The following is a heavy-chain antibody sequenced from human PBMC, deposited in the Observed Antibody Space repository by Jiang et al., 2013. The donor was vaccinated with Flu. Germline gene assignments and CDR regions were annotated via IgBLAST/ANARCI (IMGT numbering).Heavy chain of an antibody. V-gene: IGHV2-5*02. CDR2: LYWDDDD. J-gene: IGHJ3*01. Sequence: KPTQTLTLTCDFSGFSLSNSGEGVGWIRQSPGKALEWLALLYWDDDDRYRSSLHTRLTLRRNISKNQVVLTMTNMDLVDTATYYCAHRSLIGRRPDRTLDAFDFGAKGQWSQSLQ. D-gene: IGHD3-16*02. CDR1: GFSLSNSGEG. CDR3: AHRSLIGRRPDRTLDAFD.